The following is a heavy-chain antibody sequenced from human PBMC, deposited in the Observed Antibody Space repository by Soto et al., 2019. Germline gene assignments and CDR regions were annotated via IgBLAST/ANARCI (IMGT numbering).Heavy chain of an antibody. Sequence: SETLSLTCSVSGGTISGYYWTWIRQPAGKGLEWIGRIYSSGNTKYNPSLQSRVTMSLDTSNNQFSLRLTSVTAADTAVYYCARGQRFSEWFDPWGQGTLVTVSS. CDR2: IYSSGNT. J-gene: IGHJ5*02. V-gene: IGHV4-4*07. D-gene: IGHD3-3*01. CDR3: ARGQRFSEWFDP. CDR1: GGTISGYY.